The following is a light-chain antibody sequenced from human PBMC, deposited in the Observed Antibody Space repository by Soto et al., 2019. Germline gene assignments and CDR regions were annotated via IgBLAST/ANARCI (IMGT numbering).Light chain of an antibody. Sequence: DIQMTQSPSFVSASVGDRVTITCRASQSIDNWLAWYQQKPGKAPKLLIYDASTLESGVSSEFSGSGSGTDFTLTISRLEPEDFAVYYCQQYGSSPLFGQGTKVDIK. J-gene: IGKJ1*01. V-gene: IGKV1-5*01. CDR1: QSIDNW. CDR2: DAS. CDR3: QQYGSSPL.